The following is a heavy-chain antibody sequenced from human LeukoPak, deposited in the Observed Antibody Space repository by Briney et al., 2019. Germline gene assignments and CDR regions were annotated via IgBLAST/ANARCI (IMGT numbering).Heavy chain of an antibody. CDR1: GYTFTAYY. J-gene: IGHJ5*02. V-gene: IGHV1-2*06. CDR3: ARESSISATGTLPWFDP. Sequence: ASVKVSCKASGYTFTAYYIHLMRQAPGQGLEWMGRINPNSGGTNYAQKFQGRVTMTRDTSISTAYMELSRLRSDDTAVYYCARESSISATGTLPWFDPWGLGTLVTVSS. D-gene: IGHD1-1*01. CDR2: INPNSGGT.